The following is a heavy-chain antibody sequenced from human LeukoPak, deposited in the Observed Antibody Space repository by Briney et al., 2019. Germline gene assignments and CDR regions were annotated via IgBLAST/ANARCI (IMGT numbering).Heavy chain of an antibody. CDR2: VSDNGGDT. J-gene: IGHJ4*02. Sequence: PGGSLRLSCTASGFRFNNYPMSWVRQAPGKGLEWVSAVSDNGGDTKYADSVKGRFTISRDNAKNSLYLQMNSLRAEDTAVYYCARDGYGDYSVFDYWGQGTLVTVSS. V-gene: IGHV3-21*01. CDR3: ARDGYGDYSVFDY. CDR1: GFRFNNYP. D-gene: IGHD4-17*01.